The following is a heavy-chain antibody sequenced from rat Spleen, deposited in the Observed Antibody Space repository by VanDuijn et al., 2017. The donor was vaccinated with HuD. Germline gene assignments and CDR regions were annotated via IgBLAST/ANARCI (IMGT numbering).Heavy chain of an antibody. CDR1: GFTFSDYH. CDR3: SRHANLAAGDF. D-gene: IGHD1-2*01. CDR2: ITYDGSNT. J-gene: IGHJ2*01. V-gene: IGHV5-7*01. Sequence: EVHLVESGGGLVQPGRSLKRSCAASGFTFSDYHMAWVRQAPKKVLEWVATITYDGSNTYYQDSVKGRFTISRNNAKITLYLQMVSLRSEYTATYYCSRHANLAAGDFCSLGVMVTASS.